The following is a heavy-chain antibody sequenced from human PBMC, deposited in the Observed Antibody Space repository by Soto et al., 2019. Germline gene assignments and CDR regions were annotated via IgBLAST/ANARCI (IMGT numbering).Heavy chain of an antibody. Sequence: ASVKVSCKASGYTFTSYGISWVRQAPGQGLEWMGWISAYNGNTNYAQKLQGRVTMTTDTSTSTAYMELRSLRSDDTAVYYCARDGIAGARGSDAFDIWGQGTMVTVSS. CDR1: GYTFTSYG. J-gene: IGHJ3*02. CDR3: ARDGIAGARGSDAFDI. D-gene: IGHD1-26*01. V-gene: IGHV1-18*01. CDR2: ISAYNGNT.